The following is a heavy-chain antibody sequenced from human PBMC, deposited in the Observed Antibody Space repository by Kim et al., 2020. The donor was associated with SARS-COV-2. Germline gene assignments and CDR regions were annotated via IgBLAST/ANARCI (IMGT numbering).Heavy chain of an antibody. Sequence: GGSLRLSCAASNYDINWVRQAPGKGLEWVSATRGGGGPSYYADSVKGRFTISRDSSRNTLYLQMNSLRAEDTALYYCATSQQSAQYYYYGMDVWGQGTTVTVSS. V-gene: IGHV3-23*01. CDR2: TRGGGGPS. J-gene: IGHJ6*02. CDR3: ATSQQSAQYYYYGMDV. CDR1: SNYD. D-gene: IGHD6-13*01.